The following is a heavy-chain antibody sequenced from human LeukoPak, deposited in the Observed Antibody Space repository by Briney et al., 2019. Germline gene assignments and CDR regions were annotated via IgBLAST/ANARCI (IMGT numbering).Heavy chain of an antibody. J-gene: IGHJ4*02. CDR3: AREWLTGYFDF. V-gene: IGHV4-59*01. CDR2: ISYSGST. CDR1: GGSISSYY. Sequence: SETLSLTCTVSGGSISSYYWSWIRQPPGKGLEWIGFISYSGSTNYSPSLKSRVTIFVDTSKNQFSLKLSSVTAADTAVYYCAREWLTGYFDFWGQGTLVTVSS. D-gene: IGHD3-22*01.